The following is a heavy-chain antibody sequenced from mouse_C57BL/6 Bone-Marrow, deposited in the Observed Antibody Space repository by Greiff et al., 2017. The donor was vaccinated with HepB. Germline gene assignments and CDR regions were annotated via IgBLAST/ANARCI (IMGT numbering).Heavy chain of an antibody. CDR3: ARSMAVVARGYAMDY. D-gene: IGHD1-1*01. Sequence: DVMLVESGGGLVKPGGSLKLSCAASGFTFSDYGMHWVRQAPEKGLEWVAYISSGSSTIYYADTVKGRFTISRDNAKNTLFLQMTSLRSEDTAMYYCARSMAVVARGYAMDYWGQGTSVTVSS. CDR2: ISSGSSTI. V-gene: IGHV5-17*01. CDR1: GFTFSDYG. J-gene: IGHJ4*01.